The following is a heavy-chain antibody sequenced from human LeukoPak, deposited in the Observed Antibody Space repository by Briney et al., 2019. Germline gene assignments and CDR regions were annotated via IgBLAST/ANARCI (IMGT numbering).Heavy chain of an antibody. CDR1: GYTFTSYG. J-gene: IGHJ4*02. D-gene: IGHD6-19*01. V-gene: IGHV1-2*02. CDR3: ARILSRVAGQRGDY. CDR2: INPNSGGT. Sequence: ASVKVSCKASGYTFTSYGISWVRQAPGQGLEWMGWINPNSGGTNYAQKFQGRVTMTRDTSISTAYMELSRLRSDDTAVYYCARILSRVAGQRGDYWGQGTLVTVSS.